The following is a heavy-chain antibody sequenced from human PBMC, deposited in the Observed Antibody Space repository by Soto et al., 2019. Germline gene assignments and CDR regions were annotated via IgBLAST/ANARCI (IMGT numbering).Heavy chain of an antibody. D-gene: IGHD5-18*01. J-gene: IGHJ4*02. CDR1: GGTFSTYA. V-gene: IGHV1-69*12. CDR3: ASGIQLWLRRINNGYSG. Sequence: QVQLVQSGAEVKKPESSVKVSCTAPGGTFSTYAISWVRQAPGQGLEWMGGIIPMFGTANYAQRFQDRVTITADEYTNTVYMELSSLRSEDTAVYFCASGIQLWLRRINNGYSGWGQGTLVTVSS. CDR2: IIPMFGTA.